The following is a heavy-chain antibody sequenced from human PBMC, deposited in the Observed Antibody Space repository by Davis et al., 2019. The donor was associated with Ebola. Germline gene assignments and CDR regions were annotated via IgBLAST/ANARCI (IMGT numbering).Heavy chain of an antibody. CDR3: ARASGQWLTYVGVDY. Sequence: MPSETLSLTCTVSGGSITTYYWSWVRQPPGKRLEWIGYIFHTGSADYNPSLKTRVSMSVDTSMNQFSLNLGSVTAAATAVYYCARASGQWLTYVGVDYWGQGILVTVSS. CDR1: GGSITTYY. J-gene: IGHJ4*02. CDR2: IFHTGSA. V-gene: IGHV4-59*01. D-gene: IGHD6-19*01.